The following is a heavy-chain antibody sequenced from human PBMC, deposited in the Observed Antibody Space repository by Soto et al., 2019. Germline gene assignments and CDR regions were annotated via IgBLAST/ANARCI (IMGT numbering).Heavy chain of an antibody. J-gene: IGHJ5*02. Sequence: PWWSXRLSCAASGFTFSIYCIHLFRQAPGKGLVFVSRINSDGSGTSYADSVNGRFTISRDNAKNTLYLQMNSLRAEETAVYYCERVDYRYGWNRKNWLETWGQGTLV. CDR1: GFTFSIYC. CDR3: ERVDYRYGWNRKNWLET. CDR2: INSDGSGT. V-gene: IGHV3-74*01. D-gene: IGHD5-18*01.